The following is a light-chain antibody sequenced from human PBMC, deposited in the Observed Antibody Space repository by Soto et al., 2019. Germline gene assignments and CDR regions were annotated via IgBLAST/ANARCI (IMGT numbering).Light chain of an antibody. V-gene: IGKV3-20*01. J-gene: IGKJ4*01. CDR1: QCVSSSY. CDR2: GAS. Sequence: EIVLTQSPGTLSLSPGERATLSCRASQCVSSSYLAWYQQKPGQAPRLLIFGASTRATGIPDRFSGSGSGTDFTLTISRLEPEDFAVYYCQHYSRSPLTFGGGTKLEIK. CDR3: QHYSRSPLT.